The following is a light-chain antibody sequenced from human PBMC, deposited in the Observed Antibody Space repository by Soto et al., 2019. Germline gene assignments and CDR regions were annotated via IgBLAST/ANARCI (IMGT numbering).Light chain of an antibody. Sequence: DIQMTQSPSTLSASVGDRGTITCRASQSISSGLVWYQQKPGKAPKLLIYKASSLEGGVPSRFSGSGSGTDFTLTISSLQPDDFATYYCQQYHSYSLTFGGGTKVDIK. CDR3: QQYHSYSLT. V-gene: IGKV1-5*03. J-gene: IGKJ4*01. CDR2: KAS. CDR1: QSISSG.